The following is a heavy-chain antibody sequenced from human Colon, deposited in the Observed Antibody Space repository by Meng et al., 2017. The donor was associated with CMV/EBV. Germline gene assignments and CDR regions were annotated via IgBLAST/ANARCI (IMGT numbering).Heavy chain of an antibody. Sequence: YPFTNLPMHWVRQAPGQRLEWMGWINTGNGNTKYSQKFQDRVTITRDTSASTAYMELSNLRSEDTAVYYCARDRPDRDCGGDCWLDYWGQGTLVTVSS. D-gene: IGHD2-21*02. CDR2: INTGNGNT. V-gene: IGHV1-3*04. J-gene: IGHJ4*02. CDR3: ARDRPDRDCGGDCWLDY. CDR1: YPFTNLP.